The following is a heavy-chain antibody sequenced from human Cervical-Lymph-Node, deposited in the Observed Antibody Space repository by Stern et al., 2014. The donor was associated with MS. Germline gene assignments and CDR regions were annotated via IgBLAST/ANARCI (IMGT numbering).Heavy chain of an antibody. V-gene: IGHV3-48*01. CDR1: GSALSTFG. CDR3: ATGTGYFDY. Sequence: EVKLVESGGGLVQPGGSLRLSCAASGSALSTFGMNWVRQAPGKGLEWLSFISSGGSTIYDADSVKGRFTISRDNAKNSLYLQMNSLRAEDTAVYFCATGTGYFDYWGQGTLVTVSS. CDR2: ISSGGSTI. J-gene: IGHJ4*02. D-gene: IGHD7-27*01.